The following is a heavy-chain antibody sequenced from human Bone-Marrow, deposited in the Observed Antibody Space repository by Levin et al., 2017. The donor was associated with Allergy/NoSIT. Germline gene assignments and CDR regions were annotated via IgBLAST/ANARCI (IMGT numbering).Heavy chain of an antibody. Sequence: ASVKVSCKASGYTFTSYGISWVRQAPGQGLEWMGWISAYNGNTNYAQKLQGRVTMTTDTSTSTAYMELRSLRSDDTAVYYCARVGGYCSGGSCYSGDYFDYWGQGTLVTVSS. D-gene: IGHD2-15*01. CDR1: GYTFTSYG. CDR3: ARVGGYCSGGSCYSGDYFDY. CDR2: ISAYNGNT. V-gene: IGHV1-18*01. J-gene: IGHJ4*02.